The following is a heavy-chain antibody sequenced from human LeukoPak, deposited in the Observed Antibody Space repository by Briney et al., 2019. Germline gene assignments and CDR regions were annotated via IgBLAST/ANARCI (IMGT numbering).Heavy chain of an antibody. V-gene: IGHV4-34*01. CDR2: INHSGST. Sequence: SETLSLTCAVYGGSFSGYYWSWIRQPPGKGLEWIGEINHSGSTNYNPSLKSRVTISVDTSKNQFSLKLSSVTAADTAVYYCARGAVVINAEYFQHWGQGTLVTVSS. D-gene: IGHD3-22*01. CDR3: ARGAVVINAEYFQH. CDR1: GGSFSGYY. J-gene: IGHJ1*01.